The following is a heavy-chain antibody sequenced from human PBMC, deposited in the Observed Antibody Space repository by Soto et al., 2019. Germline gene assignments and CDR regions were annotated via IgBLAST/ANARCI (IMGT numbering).Heavy chain of an antibody. J-gene: IGHJ4*02. D-gene: IGHD6-13*01. Sequence: PGGSLRLSCAASGFTFSSYAMSWVRQAPGKGLEWVSAISGSGGSTYYADSVKGRFTISRDNSKNTLYLQMNSLRAEDTAVYYCAKDPPGMIAAAANFEYWGQGTLVTVSS. CDR2: ISGSGGST. CDR3: AKDPPGMIAAAANFEY. V-gene: IGHV3-23*01. CDR1: GFTFSSYA.